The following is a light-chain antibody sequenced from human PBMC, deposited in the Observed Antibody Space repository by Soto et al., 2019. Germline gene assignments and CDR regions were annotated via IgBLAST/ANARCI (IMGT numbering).Light chain of an antibody. J-gene: IGKJ1*01. Sequence: EIVLTQSPGTLSLSPGERATLSCRASQSVGSSFLAWYQQKPGQAPRLLIYGASNRATGIPDRFSGSGSGTDFTLTISRLEPEDFAVYYCQQYVTSPWAFGQGTKVDIK. CDR2: GAS. CDR3: QQYVTSPWA. V-gene: IGKV3-20*01. CDR1: QSVGSSF.